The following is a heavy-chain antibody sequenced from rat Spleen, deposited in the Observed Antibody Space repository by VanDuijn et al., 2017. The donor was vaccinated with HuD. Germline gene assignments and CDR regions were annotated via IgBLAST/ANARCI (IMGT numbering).Heavy chain of an antibody. V-gene: IGHV5-29*01. J-gene: IGHJ2*01. CDR2: ISYDGSST. Sequence: EVQLVESGGGLVQPGRSLKLSCAASGFTFSNYGMAWVRQAPTKGLEWVATISYDGSSTYYRDSVKGRFTISRDNAKSTLYLQMDSLRSEDTATYYCARHNSFDYWGQGVMVTVSS. CDR3: ARHNSFDY. CDR1: GFTFSNYG.